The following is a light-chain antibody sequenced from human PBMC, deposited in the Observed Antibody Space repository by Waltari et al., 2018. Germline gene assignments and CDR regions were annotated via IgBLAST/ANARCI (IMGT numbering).Light chain of an antibody. CDR2: GAS. CDR3: QRYGSSPLT. CDR1: QSVSSSY. J-gene: IGKJ4*01. V-gene: IGKV3-20*01. Sequence: DIVLTQSPGTLSLSPGERATLSCRASQSVSSSYLAWYQQKPGQAPRLIIYGASSRATGIPDRFSGSGSGKDFSLTISRLEPEDFAVYYCQRYGSSPLTFGGGTKVEIK.